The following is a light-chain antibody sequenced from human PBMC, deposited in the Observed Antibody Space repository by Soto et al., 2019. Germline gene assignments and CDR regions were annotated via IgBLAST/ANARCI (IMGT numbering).Light chain of an antibody. J-gene: IGKJ4*01. CDR1: QDIGNF. Sequence: DIQMTQSPSSLSASVGDTVTITCRASQDIGNFFAWFQQKPGTAPKSLISAASSLQSGVQSKFSVSGSGTDITLTINSLQPEDVATYYCQQYHSWPATFGGGTKVEI. CDR3: QQYHSWPAT. V-gene: IGKV1-16*02. CDR2: AAS.